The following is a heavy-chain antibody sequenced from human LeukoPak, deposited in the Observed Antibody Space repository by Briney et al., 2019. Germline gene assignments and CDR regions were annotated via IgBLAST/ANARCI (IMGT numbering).Heavy chain of an antibody. D-gene: IGHD6-13*01. CDR2: ISSSSSYI. J-gene: IGHJ4*02. Sequence: PGGSLRLSCAASGFTFSSYSMNWVRQAPGKGLEWVSSISSSSSYIYYADSVKGRFTISRDNAKNSLYLQMNSLRAEDTAVYYCAREQQLSLKAFDYWGQGTLVTVSS. CDR1: GFTFSSYS. CDR3: AREQQLSLKAFDY. V-gene: IGHV3-21*01.